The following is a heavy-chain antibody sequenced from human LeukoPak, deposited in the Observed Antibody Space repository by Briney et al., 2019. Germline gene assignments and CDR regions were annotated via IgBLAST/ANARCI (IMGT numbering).Heavy chain of an antibody. V-gene: IGHV4-59*08. CDR2: IYYSGST. J-gene: IGHJ4*02. Sequence: PSETLSLTCTVSGGSISSYYWSWIRQPPGKGLEWIGYIYYSGSTKYNPSLKSRVTISVDTSKNQFSLKLSSVTAADTAVYYCASRPTYSSGWYFDYWGQGTLVTVSS. CDR3: ASRPTYSSGWYFDY. D-gene: IGHD6-19*01. CDR1: GGSISSYY.